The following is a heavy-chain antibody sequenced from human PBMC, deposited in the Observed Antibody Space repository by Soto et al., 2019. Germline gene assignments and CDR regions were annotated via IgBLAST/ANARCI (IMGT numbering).Heavy chain of an antibody. D-gene: IGHD3-22*01. CDR1: GFTFDDNA. J-gene: IGHJ4*02. Sequence: GGSLRLSCAVSGFTFDDNAMHWVRQAPEKGLEWVSGINWKSDIGYADSVKGRFTISRDNAENSLYLQMNSLRAEDTALYYCARVRGYYDSSGMDHWGQGTLV. CDR3: ARVRGYYDSSGMDH. CDR2: INWKSDI. V-gene: IGHV3-9*01.